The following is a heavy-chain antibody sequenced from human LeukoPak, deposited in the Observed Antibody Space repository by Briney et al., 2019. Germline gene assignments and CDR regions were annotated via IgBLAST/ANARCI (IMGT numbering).Heavy chain of an antibody. Sequence: SETLSLTCAVSGGSISSRGYSWSWIRQPPGKGLEWIGYIYHSGSTYYNPSLKSRVTISVDRSKNQFSLKLSSVTAADTAVYYCARLTNDAFDIWGQGTMVTVSS. J-gene: IGHJ3*02. CDR2: IYHSGST. CDR1: GGSISSRGYS. CDR3: ARLTNDAFDI. V-gene: IGHV4-30-2*01. D-gene: IGHD3-9*01.